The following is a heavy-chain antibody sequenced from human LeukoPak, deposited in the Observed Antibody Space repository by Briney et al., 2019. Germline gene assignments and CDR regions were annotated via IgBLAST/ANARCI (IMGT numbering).Heavy chain of an antibody. Sequence: ASVKVSCKASGYTFTGYYMHWVRQAPGQGLEWMGWINPNSGGTNYAQKFQGWVTMTRDTSISTAYMELSRLRSDDTAVYYCARARRVSPYYFDYWGQGTLVTVSS. D-gene: IGHD2-8*01. CDR1: GYTFTGYY. V-gene: IGHV1-2*04. J-gene: IGHJ4*02. CDR3: ARARRVSPYYFDY. CDR2: INPNSGGT.